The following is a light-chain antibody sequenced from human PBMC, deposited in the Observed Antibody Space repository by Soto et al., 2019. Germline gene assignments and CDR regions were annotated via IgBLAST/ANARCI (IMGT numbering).Light chain of an antibody. Sequence: TQSPSSVSASVGDRVTITCRASQYISSYLAWYQQKPGQAPRLLIYDASKRATGIPARFSGSGSGTDFTLTISSLEPEDFAVYYCQQRGNWPRTFGQGTKVEIK. J-gene: IGKJ1*01. V-gene: IGKV3-11*01. CDR2: DAS. CDR3: QQRGNWPRT. CDR1: QYISSY.